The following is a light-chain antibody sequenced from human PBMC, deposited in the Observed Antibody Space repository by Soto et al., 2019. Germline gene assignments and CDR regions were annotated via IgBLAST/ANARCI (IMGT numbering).Light chain of an antibody. CDR1: QSVSDY. J-gene: IGKJ1*01. CDR3: QHFNSYPWT. CDR2: DVS. V-gene: IGKV3-11*01. Sequence: VLTQTPAILSLSPGESASLSCRASQSVSDYLAWYQQKPGQAPRLFIYDVSKRATGIPARFSGSGSGTDFTLTISSLQPDDFATYYCQHFNSYPWTFGQGTKVDIK.